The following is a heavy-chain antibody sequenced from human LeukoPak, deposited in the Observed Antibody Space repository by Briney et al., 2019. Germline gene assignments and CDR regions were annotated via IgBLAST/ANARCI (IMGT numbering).Heavy chain of an antibody. Sequence: GGSLRLSCAASGFTFDDYAMHWVRQAPGKGLEWVSGISWNSGSIGYADSVKGRFTISRDNSKNTLYLQMNSLRAEDTAVYYCAQNWNNDYWGQGTLVTVSS. V-gene: IGHV3-9*01. CDR2: ISWNSGSI. J-gene: IGHJ4*02. CDR1: GFTFDDYA. CDR3: AQNWNNDY. D-gene: IGHD1/OR15-1a*01.